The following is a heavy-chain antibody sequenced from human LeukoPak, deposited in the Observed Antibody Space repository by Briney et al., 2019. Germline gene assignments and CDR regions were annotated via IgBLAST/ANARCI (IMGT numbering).Heavy chain of an antibody. CDR2: IYYSGST. V-gene: IGHV4-31*03. CDR1: GGSISSGGYY. Sequence: SETLSLTCTVSGGSISSGGYYWSWIRQHPGKGLEWIGYIYYSGSTYYNPSLKSRVAISVDTSKNQFSLKLSSVTAADTAVYYCARERSRYYYDSSGYEGMAIDYWGQGTLVTVSS. D-gene: IGHD3-22*01. J-gene: IGHJ4*02. CDR3: ARERSRYYYDSSGYEGMAIDY.